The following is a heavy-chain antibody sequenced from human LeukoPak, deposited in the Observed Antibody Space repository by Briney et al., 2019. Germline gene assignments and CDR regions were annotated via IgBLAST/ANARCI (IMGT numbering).Heavy chain of an antibody. Sequence: SVKVSCKASGGTFSSYAISRVRQAPGQGLEWMGRIIAIFGTANYAQKFQGRVTITTDESTSTAYMELSSLRSEDTAVYYCAREDYDFWSGYSVNWFDPWGQGTLVTVSS. CDR1: GGTFSSYA. D-gene: IGHD3-3*01. J-gene: IGHJ5*02. CDR2: IIAIFGTA. V-gene: IGHV1-69*05. CDR3: AREDYDFWSGYSVNWFDP.